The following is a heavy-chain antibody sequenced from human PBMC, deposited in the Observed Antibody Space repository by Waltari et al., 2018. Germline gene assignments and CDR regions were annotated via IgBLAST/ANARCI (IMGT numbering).Heavy chain of an antibody. CDR3: ARRSGIAARAWYFDI. Sequence: EVQLVQSGTEVKKPGESLKISCEASGYRFTSYWIGWVRQMPGKGLEWMGSIYPDDSDTRYSPSFQGQVTISADKSINTAYLQWSSLKASDTAMYYCARRSGIAARAWYFDIWGRGTLVTVSS. CDR1: GYRFTSYW. J-gene: IGHJ2*01. CDR2: IYPDDSDT. D-gene: IGHD6-6*01. V-gene: IGHV5-51*01.